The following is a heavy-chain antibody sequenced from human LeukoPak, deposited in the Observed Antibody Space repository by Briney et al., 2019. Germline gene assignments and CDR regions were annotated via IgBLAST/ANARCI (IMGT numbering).Heavy chain of an antibody. J-gene: IGHJ4*02. CDR3: ARDAPGLYGSGSYYGVDYFDY. CDR2: IDYSGST. V-gene: IGHV4-39*07. Sequence: SETLSLTCTVSGGSISSSSYYWGWIRQPPGKGLEWIGSIDYSGSTYYNPSLKSRVTISVDTSKSQFSLKLSSVTAAGTAVYYCARDAPGLYGSGSYYGVDYFDYWGQGTLVTVSS. D-gene: IGHD3-10*01. CDR1: GGSISSSSYY.